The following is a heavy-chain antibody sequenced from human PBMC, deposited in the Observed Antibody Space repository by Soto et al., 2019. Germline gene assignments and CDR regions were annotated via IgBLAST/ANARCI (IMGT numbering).Heavy chain of an antibody. D-gene: IGHD2-2*02. CDR1: GFTFSSYA. Sequence: QVQLVESGGGVVQPGRSLRLSCAASGFTFSSYAMHWVRQAPGKGLEWVVVISYVGSNKYYADSVKGRFTISRDNSKNTQYLKMTSHRAKDTAVSYCAGAPIGEGNTYWFDPWGQGTLVTVSS. V-gene: IGHV3-30-3*01. CDR3: AGAPIGEGNTYWFDP. J-gene: IGHJ5*02. CDR2: ISYVGSNK.